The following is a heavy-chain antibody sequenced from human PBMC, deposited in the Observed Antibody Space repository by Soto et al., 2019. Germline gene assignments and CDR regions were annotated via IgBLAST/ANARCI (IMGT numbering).Heavy chain of an antibody. CDR2: IYYSGST. J-gene: IGHJ4*02. V-gene: IGHV4-39*01. Sequence: SETLSLTCTVSGGSISSSSYYWGWIRQPPGKGLEWIGSIYYSGSTYYNPSLKSRVTISVDTSKNQFSLKLSSVTAADTAVYYCARMPKKGIAAAGGSGWGQGTLVTVSS. D-gene: IGHD6-13*01. CDR3: ARMPKKGIAAAGGSG. CDR1: GGSISSSSYY.